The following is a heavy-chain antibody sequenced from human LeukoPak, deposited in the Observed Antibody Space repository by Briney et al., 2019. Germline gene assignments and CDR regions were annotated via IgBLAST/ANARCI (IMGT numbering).Heavy chain of an antibody. J-gene: IGHJ4*02. CDR1: GFTFSSYA. CDR3: AREPPLNILTGYSNPDY. CDR2: ISYDGSNK. D-gene: IGHD3-9*01. Sequence: GGSLRLSCAASGFTFSSYAMHWVRQAPGKGLEWVAVISYDGSNKYYADSVKGRFTISRDNSKNTLYLQMNSLRAEDTAVYYCAREPPLNILTGYSNPDYWGQGTLVTVSS. V-gene: IGHV3-30-3*01.